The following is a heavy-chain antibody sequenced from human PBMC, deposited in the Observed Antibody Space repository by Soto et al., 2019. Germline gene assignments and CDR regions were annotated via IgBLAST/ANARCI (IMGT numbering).Heavy chain of an antibody. V-gene: IGHV4-59*04. Sequence: LSLTCTVSGGSISSNYWTWIRQPPGKGLEWIGYVYYSGSTYYNPSLKSRVTISVDTSKNQFSLKLSSVTAADTAVYYCAILGKGQLGDYWGQGTLVTVSS. CDR3: AILGKGQLGDY. D-gene: IGHD6-6*01. CDR1: GGSISSNY. CDR2: VYYSGST. J-gene: IGHJ4*02.